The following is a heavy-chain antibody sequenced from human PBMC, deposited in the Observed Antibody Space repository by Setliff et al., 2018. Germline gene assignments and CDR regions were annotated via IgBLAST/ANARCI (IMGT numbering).Heavy chain of an antibody. J-gene: IGHJ4*02. V-gene: IGHV1-18*01. Sequence: SVKVSCKASNYTFINYGMSWVRQIPGHGLEWMGWISGSSGGASYAQKFQGRVTITADESTRTAYMELSSVRFEDTAVYYCARDTRDRYDTSGHYLSLDYWGQGTLVTVSS. D-gene: IGHD3-22*01. CDR2: ISGSSGGA. CDR3: ARDTRDRYDTSGHYLSLDY. CDR1: NYTFINYG.